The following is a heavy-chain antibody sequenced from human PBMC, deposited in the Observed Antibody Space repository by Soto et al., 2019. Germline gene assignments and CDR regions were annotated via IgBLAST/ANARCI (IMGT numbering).Heavy chain of an antibody. J-gene: IGHJ4*02. CDR1: GDCITAYY. D-gene: IGHD1-20*01. CDR3: ARLNYYFHH. Sequence: QVQLQESGPGLVKDSETLSLTCSVSGDCITAYYWSWIRQSPGKGLEWIGYIYHAGNTNYNPSLRGRVTMSVDTSRNRFSLKLKSVTAADTAVYYCARLNYYFHHWGQGTLVTVSS. V-gene: IGHV4-59*08. CDR2: IYHAGNT.